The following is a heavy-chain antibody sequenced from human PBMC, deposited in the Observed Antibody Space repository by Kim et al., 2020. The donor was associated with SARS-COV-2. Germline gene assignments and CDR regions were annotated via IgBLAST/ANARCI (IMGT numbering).Heavy chain of an antibody. J-gene: IGHJ6*02. CDR3: ARGPLFSGLYSYLYYYYYGMDV. Sequence: SETLSLTCAVYGGSFSGYYWSWIRQPPGKGLEWIGEINHSGSTNYNPSLKSRVTISVDTSKNQFSLKLSSVTAADTAVYYCARGPLFSGLYSYLYYYYYGMDVWGQGTTVTVSS. CDR1: GGSFSGYY. V-gene: IGHV4-34*01. D-gene: IGHD5-18*01. CDR2: INHSGST.